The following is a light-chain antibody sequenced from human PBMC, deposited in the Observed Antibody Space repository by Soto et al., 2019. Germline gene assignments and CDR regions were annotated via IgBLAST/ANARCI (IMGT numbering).Light chain of an antibody. CDR3: HQRKSWPRT. CDR1: QSVSSN. Sequence: VLTQSQATLSVSPGERATLSCRASQSVSSNLAWYQQKPGQAPRLLIYGASTRATGIPARFSGSGSGTDFTLTISSLEPEDFAVYYCHQRKSWPRTFGQGTKVDIK. CDR2: GAS. V-gene: IGKV3-15*01. J-gene: IGKJ1*01.